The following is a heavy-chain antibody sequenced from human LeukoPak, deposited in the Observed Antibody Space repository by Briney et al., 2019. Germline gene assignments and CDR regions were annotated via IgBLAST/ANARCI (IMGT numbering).Heavy chain of an antibody. CDR2: ISGSGGST. D-gene: IGHD3-10*01. Sequence: GGSLRLSCAASGFTFSSYGMSWVRQAPGKGLEWVSAISGSGGSTYYADSVKGRFTISRDNSKNTLYLQMNSLRAEDTAVYYCAKVRFHYYGSGSPTNWFDPWGQGTLVTVSS. J-gene: IGHJ5*02. V-gene: IGHV3-23*01. CDR1: GFTFSSYG. CDR3: AKVRFHYYGSGSPTNWFDP.